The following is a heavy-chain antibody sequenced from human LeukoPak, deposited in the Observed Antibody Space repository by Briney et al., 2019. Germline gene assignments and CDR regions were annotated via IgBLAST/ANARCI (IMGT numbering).Heavy chain of an antibody. J-gene: IGHJ4*02. Sequence: GTSVKVSCKASGFTFTSSAMQWLRQARGQRLEWTGWIVVGSGNTNYAQKFQERVTITRDMSTSTAYMELSSLRSEDTAVYYCAAAGYDSSGYRSDWGQGTLVTVSS. CDR2: IVVGSGNT. CDR1: GFTFTSSA. CDR3: AAAGYDSSGYRSD. D-gene: IGHD3-22*01. V-gene: IGHV1-58*02.